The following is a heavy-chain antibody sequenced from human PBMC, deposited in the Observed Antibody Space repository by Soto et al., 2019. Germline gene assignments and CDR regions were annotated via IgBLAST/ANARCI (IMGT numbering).Heavy chain of an antibody. J-gene: IGHJ5*02. CDR1: GGSFSGYY. CDR3: ARGNYCSSTSCSEA. Sequence: SETLSLTCAVYGGSFSGYYWSWIRQPPGKGLEWIGEINHSGSTNYNPSLKSRVTISVDTSKNQFSLKLSSVTAADTAVYYCARGNYCSSTSCSEAWGQGTLVTVSS. D-gene: IGHD2-2*01. V-gene: IGHV4-34*01. CDR2: INHSGST.